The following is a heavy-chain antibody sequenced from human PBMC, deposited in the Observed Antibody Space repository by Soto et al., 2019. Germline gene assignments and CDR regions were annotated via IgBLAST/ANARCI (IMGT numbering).Heavy chain of an antibody. CDR1: GFTFSSYA. Sequence: GGSLRLSCAASGFTFSSYAMSWVRQAPGKGLEWVSGSSGSGGDTYYADSVKGRFTISRDNSKNTLYLQMNGLRADDTAVYYCAKDAVAATMLLDYWGQGTLVTVSS. J-gene: IGHJ4*02. CDR2: SSGSGGDT. D-gene: IGHD5-12*01. CDR3: AKDAVAATMLLDY. V-gene: IGHV3-23*01.